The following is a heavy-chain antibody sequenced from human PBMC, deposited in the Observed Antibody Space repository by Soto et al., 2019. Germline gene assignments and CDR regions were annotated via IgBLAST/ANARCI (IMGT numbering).Heavy chain of an antibody. J-gene: IGHJ5*01. CDR1: GFTFRSYA. V-gene: IGHV3-23*01. CDR3: AKSFYDSSGFDS. Sequence: GGSLRLSCAASGFTFRSYALSWVRQAPGKGLEWVSTVSDTGLSTYYAGSVTGRFTISRDNSRNTLYLQMNGLRAEDTAVYYCAKSFYDSSGFDSWGLGTLVTVSS. CDR2: VSDTGLST. D-gene: IGHD3-22*01.